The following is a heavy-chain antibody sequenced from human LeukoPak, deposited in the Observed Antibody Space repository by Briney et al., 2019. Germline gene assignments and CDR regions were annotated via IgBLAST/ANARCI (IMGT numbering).Heavy chain of an antibody. CDR3: AKERSLEIAVAGTIFDY. CDR2: ISGSGGDT. V-gene: IGHV3-23*01. CDR1: GFTFSSYA. J-gene: IGHJ4*02. D-gene: IGHD6-19*01. Sequence: GGSLRLSCAASGFTFSSYAMSWVCQAPGKGLEWVSAISGSGGDTYYADSVKGRFTISRDNSKNMIYLEMSSLKAEDTAVYYCAKERSLEIAVAGTIFDYWGQGTLVTVSS.